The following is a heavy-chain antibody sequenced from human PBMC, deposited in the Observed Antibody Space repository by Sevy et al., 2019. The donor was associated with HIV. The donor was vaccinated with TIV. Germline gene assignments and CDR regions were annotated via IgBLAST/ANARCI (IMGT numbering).Heavy chain of an antibody. Sequence: ASVKVSCKASGGTFSSYAISWVRQAPGQGLEWMGGIIPIFGTANYAQKFQGRVTITADESTSTAYMELSSLSSEDTAVYYCARGRYCSSTSCYWAYYYYGMDVWGQGTTVTVSS. CDR1: GGTFSSYA. CDR3: ARGRYCSSTSCYWAYYYYGMDV. J-gene: IGHJ6*02. D-gene: IGHD2-2*01. CDR2: IIPIFGTA. V-gene: IGHV1-69*13.